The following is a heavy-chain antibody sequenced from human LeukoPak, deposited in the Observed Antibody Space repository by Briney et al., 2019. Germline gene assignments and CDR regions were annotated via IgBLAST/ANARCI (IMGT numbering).Heavy chain of an antibody. J-gene: IGHJ5*02. CDR2: INHSGST. V-gene: IGHV4-34*01. D-gene: IGHD3-3*01. CDR1: GGSFSGYY. Sequence: ETLSLTCAVYGGSFSGYYWSWIRQPPGKGLEWIGEINHSGSTNYNPSLKSRVTISVDTSKNQFSLKLSSVTAADTAVYYCASVSKVDFWSGYYRRFDPWGQGTLVTVSS. CDR3: ASVSKVDFWSGYYRRFDP.